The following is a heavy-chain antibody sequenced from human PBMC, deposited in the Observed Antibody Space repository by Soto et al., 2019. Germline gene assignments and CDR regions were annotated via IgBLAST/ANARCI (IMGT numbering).Heavy chain of an antibody. CDR1: GFTFSSYS. D-gene: IGHD3-3*01. J-gene: IGHJ4*02. CDR2: ISSSSSTI. Sequence: PGGSLRLSCAASGFTFSSYSMNWVRQAPGKGLEWVSYISSSSSTIYYADSVKGRFTISRDNAKNSLYLQMNSLRDEDTAVYYCARGNDFWSGYLEYYFDYWGQGTLVTVSS. V-gene: IGHV3-48*02. CDR3: ARGNDFWSGYLEYYFDY.